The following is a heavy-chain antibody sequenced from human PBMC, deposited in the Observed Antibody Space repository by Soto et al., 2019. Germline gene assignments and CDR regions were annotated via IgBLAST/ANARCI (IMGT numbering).Heavy chain of an antibody. J-gene: IGHJ6*02. D-gene: IGHD5-12*01. V-gene: IGHV3-33*01. CDR1: GFTFSSYG. CDR2: IWYDGSNK. Sequence: GGSLRLSCAASGFTFSSYGMHWVRQAPGKGLEWVAVIWYDGSNKYYADSVKGRFTISRDNSKNTLYLQMNSLRAEDTAVYYCARDPQRPWLHPDYYYGIDVWGQGTTVTVSS. CDR3: ARDPQRPWLHPDYYYGIDV.